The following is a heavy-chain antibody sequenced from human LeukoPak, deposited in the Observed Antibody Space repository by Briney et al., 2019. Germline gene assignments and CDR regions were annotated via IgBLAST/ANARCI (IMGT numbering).Heavy chain of an antibody. J-gene: IGHJ4*02. Sequence: GESLKISCKGSGYSFTTYWIVWVRQMPGKGLEWMGIIYPGDSDTRYSPSFQGQFTISVDKSISTAFLQWSSLKASDTALYYCARGGSGWFHNYDYWGQGTLVTVSS. V-gene: IGHV5-51*01. D-gene: IGHD6-19*01. CDR2: IYPGDSDT. CDR1: GYSFTTYW. CDR3: ARGGSGWFHNYDY.